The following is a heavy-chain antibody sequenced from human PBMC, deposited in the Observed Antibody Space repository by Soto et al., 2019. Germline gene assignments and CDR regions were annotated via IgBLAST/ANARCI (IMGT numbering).Heavy chain of an antibody. V-gene: IGHV1-24*01. CDR2: FDPEDGER. Sequence: ASVKVSCKVSGYTFSEFSMHWVRQAPGKGLEWMGGFDPEDGERSYAPTFQGRVTMTEDTSTDTAYMDLSGLRPEDTAVYYCAIGKDFAMDVWGQGTTVTVSS. CDR3: AIGKDFAMDV. CDR1: GYTFSEFS. J-gene: IGHJ6*02. D-gene: IGHD2-15*01.